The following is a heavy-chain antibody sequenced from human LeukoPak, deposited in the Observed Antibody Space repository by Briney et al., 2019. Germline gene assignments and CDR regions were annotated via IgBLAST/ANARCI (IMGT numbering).Heavy chain of an antibody. J-gene: IGHJ4*02. CDR3: ARTRGYGAYRGGDCYPLDY. CDR1: GGSISNYY. Sequence: PSETLSLTCTVSGGSISNYYWSWIRQPPGKGLEWIGYIYYSGITNYNPSLKSRVTLSVDTSNNQFSLKLSSVTAADTAMYYCARTRGYGAYRGGDCYPLDYWGQGTLVTVSS. D-gene: IGHD2-21*02. CDR2: IYYSGIT. V-gene: IGHV4-59*01.